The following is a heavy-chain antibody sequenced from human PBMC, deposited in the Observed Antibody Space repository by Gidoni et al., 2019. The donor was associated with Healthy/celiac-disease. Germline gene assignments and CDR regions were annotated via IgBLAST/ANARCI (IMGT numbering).Heavy chain of an antibody. CDR3: ARGGRQTRPFDY. CDR1: GGSFSGYY. CDR2: INRSGST. D-gene: IGHD6-6*01. V-gene: IGHV4-34*01. J-gene: IGHJ4*02. Sequence: QVQLQPWCAGLLKTSETMSLPCAVSGGSFSGYYWSWIRQPPGKGLEWIGEINRSGSTNYNPPLKSRVTISVDTSKNQFSLKLSSVTAADTAVYYCARGGRQTRPFDYWGQGTLVTVSS.